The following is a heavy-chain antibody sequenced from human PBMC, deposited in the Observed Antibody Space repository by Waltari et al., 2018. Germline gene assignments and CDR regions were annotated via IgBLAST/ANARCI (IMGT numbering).Heavy chain of an antibody. Sequence: QVQLVESGGGVVQPGRSLRLSCAASGFTFSSYGMHWVRQAPGKGLEWVAVISYEGSNKYYADSVKGRFTISRDNSKNTLYLQMNSLRAEDTAVYYCAKLRFSESDNDYWGQGTLVTVSS. D-gene: IGHD3-3*01. CDR2: ISYEGSNK. V-gene: IGHV3-30*18. J-gene: IGHJ4*02. CDR1: GFTFSSYG. CDR3: AKLRFSESDNDY.